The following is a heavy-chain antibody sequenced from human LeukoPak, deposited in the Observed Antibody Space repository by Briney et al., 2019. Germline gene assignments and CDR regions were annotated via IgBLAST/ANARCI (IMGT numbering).Heavy chain of an antibody. V-gene: IGHV1-69*13. D-gene: IGHD3-22*01. CDR2: IIPIFGTA. CDR3: AADRYDSSGYYHFDY. J-gene: IGHJ4*02. Sequence: GASVKVSCKASGGTFSSYAISWVRQAPGQGLEWMGGIIPIFGTANLAQKFQGRVTITADESTRTAYMDLSSLRSEGTAVYYCAADRYDSSGYYHFDYWGQGTLVTVSS. CDR1: GGTFSSYA.